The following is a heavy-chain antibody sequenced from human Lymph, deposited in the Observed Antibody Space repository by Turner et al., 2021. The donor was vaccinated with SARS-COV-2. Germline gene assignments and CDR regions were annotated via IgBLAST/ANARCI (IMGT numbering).Heavy chain of an antibody. J-gene: IGHJ4*02. D-gene: IGHD4-17*01. CDR2: ISSSSSYR. CDR1: GFTFSTNS. Sequence: EVQLVESGGGLVKPGGSLRLSCAASGFTFSTNSMNWVRQAPGKGLEWISSISSSSSYRYYADSVKGRFTISRDDAKNSLYLQMNSLRAEDTAVYYCARDIPTTADYFDYWGQGTLVTVSS. CDR3: ARDIPTTADYFDY. V-gene: IGHV3-21*01.